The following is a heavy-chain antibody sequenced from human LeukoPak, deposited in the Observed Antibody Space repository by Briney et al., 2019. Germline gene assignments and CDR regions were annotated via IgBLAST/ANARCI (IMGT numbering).Heavy chain of an antibody. CDR2: IIPIFGTT. CDR1: GYTFTTYG. J-gene: IGHJ6*03. V-gene: IGHV1-69*06. D-gene: IGHD2-15*01. Sequence: SVKVSCKASGYTFTTYGISWVRQAPGQGLEWMGGIIPIFGTTNYARKFRGRVTLTADKSTRTAYMELSSLRSEDTAVYYCARRPPGYCSGGSCRRYYYYYYMDVWGKGTTVTISS. CDR3: ARRPPGYCSGGSCRRYYYYYYMDV.